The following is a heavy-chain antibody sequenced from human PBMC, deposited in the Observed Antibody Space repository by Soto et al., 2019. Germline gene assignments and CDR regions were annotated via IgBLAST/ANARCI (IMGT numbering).Heavy chain of an antibody. CDR3: ARVYCSGCSCYSGYFDY. V-gene: IGHV1-2*04. Sequence: GASVKVSCKASGYTFTGYYMHWVRQAPGQGLEWMGWINPNSGGTNYAQKFQGWVTMTRDTSISTAYMELSRLRSDDTAVYYCARVYCSGCSCYSGYFDYWGQGTLVTVSS. J-gene: IGHJ4*02. CDR2: INPNSGGT. CDR1: GYTFTGYY. D-gene: IGHD2-15*01.